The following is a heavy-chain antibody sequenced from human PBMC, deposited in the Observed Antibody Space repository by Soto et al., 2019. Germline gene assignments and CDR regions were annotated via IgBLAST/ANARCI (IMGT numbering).Heavy chain of an antibody. V-gene: IGHV1-58*01. CDR2: IVVGSGNT. CDR1: AFTFTSSA. J-gene: IGHJ6*02. D-gene: IGHD2-15*01. Sequence: RASVKVSCKASAFTFTSSAVQRVRQARGQRLERIGWIVVGSGNTNYAQKFQERVTITRDMSTSTAYMELSSRRSEDTAVYYCTARWPLIGYCSGGSCPPGGMDVWGQRTTGTVS. CDR3: TARWPLIGYCSGGSCPPGGMDV.